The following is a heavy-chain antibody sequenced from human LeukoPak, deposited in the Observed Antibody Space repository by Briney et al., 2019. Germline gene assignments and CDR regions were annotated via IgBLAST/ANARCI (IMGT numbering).Heavy chain of an antibody. CDR1: GFTFSSYE. CDR2: ISSSGSTI. J-gene: IGHJ4*02. D-gene: IGHD3-3*01. V-gene: IGHV3-48*03. CDR3: ARGSGSDFWSGPGWGYFDY. Sequence: GGSLRLSCAASGFTFSSYEMNWVRQAPGKGLEWVSYISSSGSTIYYADSVKGRFTISRDNAKNSLCLQMNSLRAEDTAVYYCARGSGSDFWSGPGWGYFDYWGQGTLVTVSS.